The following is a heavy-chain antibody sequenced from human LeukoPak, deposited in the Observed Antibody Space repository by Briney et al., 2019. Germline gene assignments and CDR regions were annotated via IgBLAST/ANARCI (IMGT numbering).Heavy chain of an antibody. V-gene: IGHV4-39*07. J-gene: IGHJ5*02. Sequence: SETLSLTCTVSGGSISSSSYYWGWIRQPPGKGLEWIGSIYYSGSTYYNPSLKSRVTISVDTSKNQFSLKLSSVTAADTAVYYCARASAGGNWFDPWGQGTLVTVSS. CDR3: ARASAGGNWFDP. CDR2: IYYSGST. D-gene: IGHD1-1*01. CDR1: GGSISSSSYY.